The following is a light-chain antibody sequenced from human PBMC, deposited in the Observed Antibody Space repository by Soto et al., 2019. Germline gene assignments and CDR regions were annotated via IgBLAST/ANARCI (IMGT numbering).Light chain of an antibody. Sequence: ETVMTQSPATLSLSPGERATLSCRASQSVSSKLVWYQQKPGQAPRFLIYGASTRATGIPARFRGSGSGTEFTLTIDSPQSEDFAVYYCQQYDDWPPAFGGGTKVEIK. CDR3: QQYDDWPPA. J-gene: IGKJ4*01. V-gene: IGKV3-15*01. CDR2: GAS. CDR1: QSVSSK.